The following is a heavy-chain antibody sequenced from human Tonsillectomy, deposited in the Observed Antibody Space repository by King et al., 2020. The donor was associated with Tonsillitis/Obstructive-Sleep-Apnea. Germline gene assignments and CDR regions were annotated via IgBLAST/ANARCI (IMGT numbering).Heavy chain of an antibody. Sequence: VQLVESGGGLVKPGGSLRFSCAASGFTFSNAWMSWVRQAPGKGLEWVGRIKSKTDGGTTDYAAPVKGRFTISRDDSKNTLYLQMNSLKTEDTAVYYCTTEYAPGRGYCSSTSCYGAFDIWGQGTMVTVSS. V-gene: IGHV3-15*01. D-gene: IGHD2-2*01. CDR3: TTEYAPGRGYCSSTSCYGAFDI. CDR2: IKSKTDGGTT. CDR1: GFTFSNAW. J-gene: IGHJ3*02.